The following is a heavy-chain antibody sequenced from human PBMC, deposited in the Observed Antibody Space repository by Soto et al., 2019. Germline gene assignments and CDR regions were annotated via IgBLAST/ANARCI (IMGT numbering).Heavy chain of an antibody. CDR1: GSSFPNYP. CDR2: ISHDGVTK. CDR3: VRGGYSSSWERLDP. Sequence: VGSLRLSCAASGSSFPNYPMHWVRQTPDKGLEWLAVISHDGVTKNSADSVKGRFSISRDNSRNRLYLDMNSLRTEDTAMYYCVRGGYSSSWERLDPWGQGTLVTVSS. J-gene: IGHJ5*02. D-gene: IGHD4-4*01. V-gene: IGHV3-30-3*01.